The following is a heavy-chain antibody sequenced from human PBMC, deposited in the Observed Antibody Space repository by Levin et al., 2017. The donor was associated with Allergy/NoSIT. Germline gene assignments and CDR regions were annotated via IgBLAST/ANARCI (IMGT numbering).Heavy chain of an antibody. Sequence: KSSETLSLTCTVSGGSISSSSYYWGWIRQPPGKGLEWIGSIYYSGSTYYNPSLKSRVTISVDTSKNQFSLKLSSVTAADTAVYYCARHELVENGFQPYFDYWGQGTLVTVSS. CDR1: GGSISSSSYY. J-gene: IGHJ4*02. CDR3: ARHELVENGFQPYFDY. V-gene: IGHV4-39*01. CDR2: IYYSGST. D-gene: IGHD5-24*01.